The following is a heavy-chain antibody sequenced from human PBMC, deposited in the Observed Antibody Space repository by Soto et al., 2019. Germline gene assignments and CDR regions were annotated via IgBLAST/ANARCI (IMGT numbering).Heavy chain of an antibody. V-gene: IGHV1-3*01. CDR1: GYTFTSYA. J-gene: IGHJ4*02. CDR2: INAGNGNT. Sequence: QVQLVQSGAEVKKPGASVKVSCKASGYTFTSYAMHWVRQAPGQRLEWMGWINAGNGNTKYSQKFQGRVTITRDTSASTAYMELSSLRSEYTAVYYCARPPSRYCTNGVCYFDYWGQGTLVTVSS. CDR3: ARPPSRYCTNGVCYFDY. D-gene: IGHD2-8*01.